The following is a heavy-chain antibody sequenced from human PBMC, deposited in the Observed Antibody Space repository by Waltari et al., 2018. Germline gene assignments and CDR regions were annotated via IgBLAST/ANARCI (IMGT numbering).Heavy chain of an antibody. CDR2: TYYRSKWFN. CDR3: AREPSNSLIAFDI. J-gene: IGHJ3*02. V-gene: IGHV6-1*01. CDR1: GDSVFSNSAA. Sequence: QVQLQQSGPGLVKPSQTLSLTCAISGDSVFSNSAAWNWIRQSPSRGLEWLGRTYYRSKWFNDYSVYVKSRITIKPDTSMNQFSLQLNSVTPEDTAVYYCAREPSNSLIAFDIWGQGTLVTVSS. D-gene: IGHD7-27*01.